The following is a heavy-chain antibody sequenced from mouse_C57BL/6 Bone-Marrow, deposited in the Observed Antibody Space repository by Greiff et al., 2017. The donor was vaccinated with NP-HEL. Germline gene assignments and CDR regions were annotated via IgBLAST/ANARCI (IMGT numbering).Heavy chain of an antibody. V-gene: IGHV5-6*01. CDR1: GFTFSSYG. CDR3: ARQLLLAWFAY. Sequence: EVQLKESGGDLVKPGGSLKLSCAASGFTFSSYGMSWVRQTPDKRLEWVATISSGGSYTYYPDSVKGRFTISRDNAKNTLYLQMSSLKSEDTAMYYCARQLLLAWFAYWGQGTLVTVSA. D-gene: IGHD1-1*01. J-gene: IGHJ3*01. CDR2: ISSGGSYT.